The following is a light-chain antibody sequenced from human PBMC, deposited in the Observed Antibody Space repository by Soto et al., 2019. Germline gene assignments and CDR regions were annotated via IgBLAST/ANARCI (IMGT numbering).Light chain of an antibody. CDR2: GYN. Sequence: QAVVTQPPSVSGAPGQTVTISCAGTSSNIASNYDVHWYQHLPGTAPKLLIFGYNNRPSGVPDRFSGSKSGTSASLAITGLQSEDEAAYYCHSYDSDVSAWVFGGGTKVTVL. V-gene: IGLV1-40*01. J-gene: IGLJ3*02. CDR1: SSNIASNYD. CDR3: HSYDSDVSAWV.